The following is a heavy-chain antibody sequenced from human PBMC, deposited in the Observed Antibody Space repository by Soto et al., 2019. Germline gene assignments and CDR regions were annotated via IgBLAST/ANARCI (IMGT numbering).Heavy chain of an antibody. V-gene: IGHV3-30*18. Sequence: GGSLRLSCAASGFTFSSYGMHWVRQAPGKGLEWVAVISYDGSNKYYADSVKGRFTISRDNSKNTLYLQMNSLRAEDTVVFYCAKDLRALKSSSWSLGYWGQGTLVTVSS. CDR1: GFTFSSYG. D-gene: IGHD6-13*01. CDR2: ISYDGSNK. CDR3: AKDLRALKSSSWSLGY. J-gene: IGHJ4*02.